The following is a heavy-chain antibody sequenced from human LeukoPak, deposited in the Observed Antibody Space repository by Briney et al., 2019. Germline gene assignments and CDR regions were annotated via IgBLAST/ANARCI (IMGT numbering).Heavy chain of an antibody. CDR3: ARGPYASGY. CDR1: GYTFTSYG. J-gene: IGHJ4*02. D-gene: IGHD3-10*01. V-gene: IGHV1-18*01. Sequence: ASVKVSCKASGYTFTSYGISWVRQAPGQGLEWMGWISTYNGNTNYAQKFQGRVTMTTDTSTNTAYLDLRSLRSDDTAVYSCARGPYASGYWGQGTLVTVSS. CDR2: ISTYNGNT.